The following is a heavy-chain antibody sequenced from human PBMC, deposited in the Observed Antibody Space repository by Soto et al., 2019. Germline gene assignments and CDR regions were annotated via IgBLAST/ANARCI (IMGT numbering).Heavy chain of an antibody. D-gene: IGHD3-22*01. CDR1: GGSISSGDYY. Sequence: QVQLQESGPGLVKPSQTLSLTCTVSGGSISSGDYYWSWIRQPPGKCLELIGYIYYSGSTYYNPSLKSRVTISVDTSKNQFSLKLSSVTAADTAVYYCARAGEHYYDSSGYYDYWGQGTLVTVSS. CDR2: IYYSGST. CDR3: ARAGEHYYDSSGYYDY. V-gene: IGHV4-30-4*01. J-gene: IGHJ4*02.